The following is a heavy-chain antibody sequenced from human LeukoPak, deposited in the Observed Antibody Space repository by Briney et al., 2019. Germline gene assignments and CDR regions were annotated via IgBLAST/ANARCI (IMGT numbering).Heavy chain of an antibody. Sequence: SETLSLTCTVSGGSISSYYWSWIRQPPGKGLEWIGYIYYSGSTNYNPSLKSRVTISVDTSKDQFSLKLSSVTAADTAVYYCARLTAYYYMDVWGKGTTVTVSS. J-gene: IGHJ6*03. CDR3: ARLTAYYYMDV. D-gene: IGHD5-18*01. CDR2: IYYSGST. V-gene: IGHV4-59*01. CDR1: GGSISSYY.